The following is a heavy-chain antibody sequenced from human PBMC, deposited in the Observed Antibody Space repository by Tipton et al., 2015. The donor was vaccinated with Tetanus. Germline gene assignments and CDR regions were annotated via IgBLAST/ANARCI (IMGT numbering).Heavy chain of an antibody. CDR1: GFTFSSYS. V-gene: IGHV3-48*02. J-gene: IGHJ4*02. CDR2: ISSSSSTT. Sequence: SLRLSCAASGFTFSSYSMNWVRQAPGKGLEWVSYISSSSSTTYYADSVKGRFTISRDNAKNSLYLQMNSLRDEDTAVYYCARDPYGWNDRMDYWGQGTLVTVSS. CDR3: ARDPYGWNDRMDY. D-gene: IGHD1-1*01.